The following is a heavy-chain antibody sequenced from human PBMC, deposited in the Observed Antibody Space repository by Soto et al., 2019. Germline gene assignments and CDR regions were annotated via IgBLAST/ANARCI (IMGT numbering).Heavy chain of an antibody. D-gene: IGHD6-19*01. CDR2: IYYSGIT. CDR1: GGSITNYY. CDR3: ARDRHNSGY. V-gene: IGHV4-59*01. Sequence: VQLQESGPGLVKPSETLSLTCTVSGGSITNYYWSWFRQPPGKGLEWIGYIYYSGITNYNPSLKSRVTISVDPSKNQFSLKLRSVTSADTAVYYCARDRHNSGYWGQGTLVTVSS. J-gene: IGHJ4*02.